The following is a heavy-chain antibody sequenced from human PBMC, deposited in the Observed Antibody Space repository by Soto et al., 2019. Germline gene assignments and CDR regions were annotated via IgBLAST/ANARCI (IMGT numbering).Heavy chain of an antibody. CDR1: GGSISRYY. CDR2: IYYSGST. CDR3: ARGPVTYYFDY. Sequence: SETLSLTCTVSGGSISRYYWSWIRQPPGKGLEWIGYIYYSGSTNYNPSLKSRVTISVDTSKNQFSLKLSSVTAADTAVYYCARGPVTYYFDYWGQGTLVTVSS. J-gene: IGHJ4*02. D-gene: IGHD3-16*01. V-gene: IGHV4-59*01.